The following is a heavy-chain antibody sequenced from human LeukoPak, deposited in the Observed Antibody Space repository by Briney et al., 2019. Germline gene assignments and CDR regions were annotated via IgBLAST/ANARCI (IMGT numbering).Heavy chain of an antibody. J-gene: IGHJ4*02. D-gene: IGHD6-13*01. Sequence: SETLSLTCGVSGGSFTNTNYWTWVRQPPGKGLEWIGEVNLQGSTNYNPSLMGRVAIAVDTSENHISLQLTSVTDADTAVYYCVRHISTAASGTGFFDYWGQGTLVTVSS. CDR2: VNLQGST. CDR3: VRHISTAASGTGFFDY. CDR1: GGSFTNTNY. V-gene: IGHV4-4*02.